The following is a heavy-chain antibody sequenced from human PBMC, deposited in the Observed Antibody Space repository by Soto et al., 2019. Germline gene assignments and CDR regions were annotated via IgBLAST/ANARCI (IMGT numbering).Heavy chain of an antibody. J-gene: IGHJ4*02. CDR3: AKALWGSWAVDY. Sequence: QVQLVQSGAEVKEPGASVKVSCKASGFTFQNYHMHWVRQAPGQGLEWMGIIHPSGDTTTYAQNFQGRLAMTRATSTSTAYMELSSLTSEDTAVYYCAKALWGSWAVDYWGQGTLITVSS. V-gene: IGHV1-46*02. D-gene: IGHD3-16*01. CDR2: IHPSGDTT. CDR1: GFTFQNYH.